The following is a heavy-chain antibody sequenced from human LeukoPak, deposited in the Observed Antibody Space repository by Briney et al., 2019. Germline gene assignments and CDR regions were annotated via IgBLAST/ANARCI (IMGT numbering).Heavy chain of an antibody. V-gene: IGHV3-11*04. Sequence: PGGSLRLSCAASGFTFSDYYMSWIRQAPGKGLEWVSYISSSGNIVYYADSVKGRFTISRDNAKNSLYLQMNSLRAEDTAVYYCARDVEHIVVVIAIPGPLFDIWGQGTMVTVSS. CDR2: ISSSGNIV. CDR3: ARDVEHIVVVIAIPGPLFDI. CDR1: GFTFSDYY. D-gene: IGHD2-21*01. J-gene: IGHJ3*02.